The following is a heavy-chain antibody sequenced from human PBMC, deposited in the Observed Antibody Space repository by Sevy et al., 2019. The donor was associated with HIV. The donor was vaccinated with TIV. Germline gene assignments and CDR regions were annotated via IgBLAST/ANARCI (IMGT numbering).Heavy chain of an antibody. CDR1: GYTFSNYW. J-gene: IGHJ6*02. D-gene: IGHD1-1*01. CDR2: IYPGDSGT. CDR3: ARGARGTLPSYYYYTMDI. Sequence: GESLKISCKGSGYTFSNYWIGWVRQMPGKGLEWMGIIYPGDSGTRYSRSFQGQVTISVDKSISTAYLQWSSLKASDTAIFYCARGARGTLPSYYYYTMDIWGQGTTVTVSS. V-gene: IGHV5-51*01.